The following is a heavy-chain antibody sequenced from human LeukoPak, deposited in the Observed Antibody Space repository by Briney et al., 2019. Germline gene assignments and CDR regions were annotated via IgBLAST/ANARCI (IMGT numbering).Heavy chain of an antibody. CDR1: GYTFTGYY. Sequence: ASVKVSCKASGYTFTGYYMHWVRQAPGQGLEWMGWINPNSGGTNYAQKFQGRVTTTRDTSISTAYMELSRLRSDDTAVYYCARVGPQLNTAMAPVLGRWGQGTLVTVSS. CDR3: ARVGPQLNTAMAPVLGR. CDR2: INPNSGGT. D-gene: IGHD5-18*01. J-gene: IGHJ4*02. V-gene: IGHV1-2*02.